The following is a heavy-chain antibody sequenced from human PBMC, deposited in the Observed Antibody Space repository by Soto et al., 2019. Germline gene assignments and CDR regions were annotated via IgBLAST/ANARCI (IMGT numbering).Heavy chain of an antibody. V-gene: IGHV4-61*01. CDR3: ARDVKFGFVGSFDP. CDR2: IYYSGIT. D-gene: IGHD3-16*01. CDR1: GGSVSSNYY. Sequence: SSEPLSLTCTVSGGSVSSNYYWSWIRKPPGKGLQCIGYIYYSGITIYNPSLKSRVTISLDTSKNRFSLKLSSVTAADTAVYYCARDVKFGFVGSFDPWGQGTLVTVSS. J-gene: IGHJ5*02.